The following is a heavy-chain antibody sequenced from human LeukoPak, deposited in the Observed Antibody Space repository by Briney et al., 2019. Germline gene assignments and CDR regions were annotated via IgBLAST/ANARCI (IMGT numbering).Heavy chain of an antibody. D-gene: IGHD6-13*01. CDR2: IYTGGST. CDR1: GFTVDSNY. CDR3: ARGFGKAAANVFGGYTMDV. V-gene: IGHV3-66*02. Sequence: PGGALRLSCAASGFTVDSNYMSWVRQARGKGLDGVSLIYTGGSTYYADSVRGRFTISRDNSKNTLYLQMNSLRPEDTAVYYCARGFGKAAANVFGGYTMDVWGQGTTVTVSS. J-gene: IGHJ6*02.